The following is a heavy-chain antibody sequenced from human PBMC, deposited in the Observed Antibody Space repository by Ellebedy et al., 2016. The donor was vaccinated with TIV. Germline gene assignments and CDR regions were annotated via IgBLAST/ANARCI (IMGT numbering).Heavy chain of an antibody. V-gene: IGHV4-38-2*01. D-gene: IGHD4-11*01. Sequence: ESLKISCAASGFTFSSYSMNWVRQAPGKGLEWIGSIYHSGDTYYNPSLKRRLTMSVDTSMNQFSLRLTSVTAADTAVYYCAKVYSGRFEPWGQGTLVTVSS. CDR3: AKVYSGRFEP. J-gene: IGHJ5*02. CDR2: IYHSGDT. CDR1: GFTFSSYS.